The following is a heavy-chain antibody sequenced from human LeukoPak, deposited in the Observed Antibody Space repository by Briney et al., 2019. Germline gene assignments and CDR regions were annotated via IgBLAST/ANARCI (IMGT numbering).Heavy chain of an antibody. CDR2: MRRGSDYK. J-gene: IGHJ3*02. CDR3: AREFGVSRAFDI. D-gene: IGHD3-10*01. Sequence: PGGSLRLSCVASGFTLRSYAMNWIRQTPGKGLQRVSYMRRGSDYKAYEDSVKGRFTISRDNGKNSLYLQMNSLTAEDTAVYYCAREFGVSRAFDIWGQGTMVTVSS. V-gene: IGHV3-21*05. CDR1: GFTLRSYA.